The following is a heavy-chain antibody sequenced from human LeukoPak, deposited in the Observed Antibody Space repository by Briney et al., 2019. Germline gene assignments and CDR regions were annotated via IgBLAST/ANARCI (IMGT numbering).Heavy chain of an antibody. CDR3: ARGIVVVTAMPFDY. D-gene: IGHD2-21*02. V-gene: IGHV1-2*06. CDR2: INPNSGGT. Sequence: ASVKVSCKASGYTFTGYYMHWVRPAPGQGLEWMGRINPNSGGTNYAQKFQGRVTMTRDTSISTAYMELSRLRSDDTAVYYCARGIVVVTAMPFDYWGQGTLVTVSS. CDR1: GYTFTGYY. J-gene: IGHJ4*02.